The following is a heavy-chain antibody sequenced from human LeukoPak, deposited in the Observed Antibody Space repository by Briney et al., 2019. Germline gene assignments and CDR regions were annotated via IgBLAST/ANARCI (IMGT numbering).Heavy chain of an antibody. J-gene: IGHJ4*02. Sequence: GGSLRLSCAASGFTFSSYGMNWVRQAPGKGLEWVSYISPSGSTIYYADSGKGRFTISRDNAKNSLYLQMNSLRAEDTAVYYCAREHTPFGSGCTAAYWGQGTLVTVSS. CDR2: ISPSGSTI. D-gene: IGHD6-19*01. CDR1: GFTFSSYG. CDR3: AREHTPFGSGCTAAY. V-gene: IGHV3-48*01.